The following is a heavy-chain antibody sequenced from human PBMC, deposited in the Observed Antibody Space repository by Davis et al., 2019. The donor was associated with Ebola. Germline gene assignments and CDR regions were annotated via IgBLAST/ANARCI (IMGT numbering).Heavy chain of an antibody. V-gene: IGHV3-15*01. Sequence: PGGSLRLSCAASGFSFSDAWINWVRQSPGKGLEWVGRIRTNSESGTTDYATPVKGRFRMSSDDSKQTVYLDMESLKSDDTAVYYCTTGGMSTYYYYYLEVWGNGTTVTVSS. CDR1: GFSFSDAW. D-gene: IGHD5/OR15-5a*01. CDR3: TTGGMSTYYYYYLEV. J-gene: IGHJ6*03. CDR2: IRTNSESGTT.